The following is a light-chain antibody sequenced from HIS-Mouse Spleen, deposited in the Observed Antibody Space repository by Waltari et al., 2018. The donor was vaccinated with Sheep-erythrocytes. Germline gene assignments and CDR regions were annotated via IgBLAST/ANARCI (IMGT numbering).Light chain of an antibody. J-gene: IGLJ1*01. Sequence: QSALTQPRSVSVPPGRSVTISCTGTSRDVGGYTYVSWYQQHPGKAPKLMIYDVSKRPSGVPDRFSGSKSGNTASLTISGLQAEDEADYYCCSYAGSYNHVFATGTKVTVL. CDR2: DVS. CDR3: CSYAGSYNHV. V-gene: IGLV2-11*01. CDR1: SRDVGGYTY.